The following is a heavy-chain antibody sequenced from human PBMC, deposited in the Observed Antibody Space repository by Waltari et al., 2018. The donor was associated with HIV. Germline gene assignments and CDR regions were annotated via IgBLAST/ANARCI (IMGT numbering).Heavy chain of an antibody. D-gene: IGHD2-21*01. Sequence: QVQLQESGPGLVKHSETLSLTCSVSGDSVGSGSYYWSWMRQPPGKGLEWIGNIDYTGRANYNPSLKTRVTISADTSKNHLSLKLTSVTAGDTAIYYCARVVASAGLRFDRWGQGSLVTVSS. CDR3: ARVVASAGLRFDR. J-gene: IGHJ5*02. V-gene: IGHV4-61*03. CDR2: IDYTGRA. CDR1: GDSVGSGSYY.